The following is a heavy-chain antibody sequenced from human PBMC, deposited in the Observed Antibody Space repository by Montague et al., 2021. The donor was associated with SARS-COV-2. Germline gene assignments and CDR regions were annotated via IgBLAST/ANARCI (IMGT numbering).Heavy chain of an antibody. Sequence: SETLSLTGTGSGGAISTYYWSWIRQPPGKGLEWIGYIYYSGSTNYSPSLKSRVTISVDTSKNQFSLKLSSVTAADTAVYYCARDGYNAHQNYWYFDLWGRGTLVTVSS. CDR3: ARDGYNAHQNYWYFDL. D-gene: IGHD5-24*01. J-gene: IGHJ2*01. V-gene: IGHV4-59*12. CDR1: GGAISTYY. CDR2: IYYSGST.